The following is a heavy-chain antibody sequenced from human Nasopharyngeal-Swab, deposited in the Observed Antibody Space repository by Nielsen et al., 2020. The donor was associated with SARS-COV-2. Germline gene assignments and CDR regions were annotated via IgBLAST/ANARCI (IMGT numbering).Heavy chain of an antibody. J-gene: IGHJ4*02. Sequence: SVKVSCKASGGTFSSYAISWVRQAPGQGLEWMGRIIPILGIANYAQKFQGRVTITADKSTSTAYMELSSLRSEDTAVYYCARMYRSGYLDYWGQGTLVTVSS. CDR3: ARMYRSGYLDY. CDR1: GGTFSSYA. V-gene: IGHV1-69*04. D-gene: IGHD6-19*01. CDR2: IIPILGIA.